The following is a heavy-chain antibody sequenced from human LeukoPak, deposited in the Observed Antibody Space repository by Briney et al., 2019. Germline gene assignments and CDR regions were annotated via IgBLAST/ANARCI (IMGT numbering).Heavy chain of an antibody. D-gene: IGHD6-13*01. CDR3: ARHRREQQLAGGAGFDS. V-gene: IGHV5-51*01. Sequence: GESLQISCQGSGSTFTNYWIAWVRQLPGKGREWMGIIYPGDSDTRYSPSFQGQVTISADKSISTAYVQWTSLKASDTAMYYCARHRREQQLAGGAGFDSWGQGTLVTVSS. J-gene: IGHJ5*01. CDR2: IYPGDSDT. CDR1: GSTFTNYW.